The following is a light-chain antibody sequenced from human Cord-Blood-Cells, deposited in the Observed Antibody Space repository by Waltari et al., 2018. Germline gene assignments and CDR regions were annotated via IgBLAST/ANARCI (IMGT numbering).Light chain of an antibody. CDR2: DVS. CDR3: SSYTSSSTWV. V-gene: IGLV2-14*01. CDR1: SSDVGGYNY. J-gene: IGLJ3*02. Sequence: QSALTQPASASGSPGQSITISCTGTSSDVGGYNYVSWYQQQPGKAPKLMISDVSKRPSGVSNRFTGSKSGNTAYLTMSGLQAEDEADYYCSSYTSSSTWVFGGGTKLTVL.